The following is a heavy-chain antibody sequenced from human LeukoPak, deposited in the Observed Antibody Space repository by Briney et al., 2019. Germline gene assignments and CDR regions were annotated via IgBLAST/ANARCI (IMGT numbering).Heavy chain of an antibody. D-gene: IGHD2-15*01. Sequence: GASVKVSCKASGYTFTSYGISWVRQAPGQGLEWMGWISAYNGNTNYAQKLQGRVTMTTDKSTSTAYMELRSLRSDDTAVYYCARDRGIFSYCSGGSCYSGYWGQGTLVTVSS. CDR3: ARDRGIFSYCSGGSCYSGY. V-gene: IGHV1-18*01. CDR1: GYTFTSYG. CDR2: ISAYNGNT. J-gene: IGHJ4*02.